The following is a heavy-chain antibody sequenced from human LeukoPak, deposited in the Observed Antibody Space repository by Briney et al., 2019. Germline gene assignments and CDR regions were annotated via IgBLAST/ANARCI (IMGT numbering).Heavy chain of an antibody. D-gene: IGHD3-22*01. CDR1: GFTFSSYE. V-gene: IGHV3-48*03. J-gene: IGHJ4*02. CDR2: ISSSGSTI. Sequence: GGSLRLSCAASGFTFSSYEMNWVRQAPGKGLEWVSYISSSGSTIYYADSVKGRFTISRDNAKNSLYLQMNSLRAEDTAVYYCARDGDYYDITYYFDYWGQGTLVTVSS. CDR3: ARDGDYYDITYYFDY.